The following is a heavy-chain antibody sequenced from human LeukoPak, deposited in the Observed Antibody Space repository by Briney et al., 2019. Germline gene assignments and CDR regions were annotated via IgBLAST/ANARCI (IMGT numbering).Heavy chain of an antibody. J-gene: IGHJ4*02. CDR3: ARAWGAAAGLGDS. V-gene: IGHV4-34*01. D-gene: IGHD6-13*01. CDR2: INESGST. CDR1: GGSFSGYY. Sequence: SETLSLTCDVYGGSFSGYYRSWIRQPPGKGLEWVGEINESGSTKYNPSLKSRVTISAGTSKNQFSLKMTSVTAADTAVYYCARAWGAAAGLGDSWGQGTLVTVSS.